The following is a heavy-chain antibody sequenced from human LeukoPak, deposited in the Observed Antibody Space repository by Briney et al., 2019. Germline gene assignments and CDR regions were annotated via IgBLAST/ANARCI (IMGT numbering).Heavy chain of an antibody. CDR1: GYTFTGYY. CDR2: INPNSGGT. V-gene: IGHV1-2*02. CDR3: ATVAGTSFYFDY. D-gene: IGHD6-19*01. J-gene: IGHJ4*02. Sequence: ASVKVSCKASGYTFTGYYMHWVRQAPGQGLEWMGWINPNSGGTNYAQKFQGRVTMTRDTSISTAYMELSRLRSDDTAVYYCATVAGTSFYFDYWGQGTLVTVSS.